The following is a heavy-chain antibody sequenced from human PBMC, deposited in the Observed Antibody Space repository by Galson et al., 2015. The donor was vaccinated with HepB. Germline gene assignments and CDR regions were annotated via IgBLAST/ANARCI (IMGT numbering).Heavy chain of an antibody. CDR3: AKDMGGNSVASDY. CDR2: ISYDGSNK. J-gene: IGHJ4*02. V-gene: IGHV3-30*18. D-gene: IGHD4-23*01. Sequence: SLRLSCAASGFTFSSYGMHWVRQAPGKGLEWVAVISYDGSNKYYADSVKGRFTISRDNSKNTLYLQMNSLRAEDTAVYYCAKDMGGNSVASDYWGQGTLVTVSS. CDR1: GFTFSSYG.